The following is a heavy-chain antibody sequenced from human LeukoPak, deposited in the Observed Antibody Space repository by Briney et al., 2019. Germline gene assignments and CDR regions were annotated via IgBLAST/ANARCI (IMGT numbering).Heavy chain of an antibody. CDR2: ISDGGSST. Sequence: GGSLRLSCGASGFTFSTFAMSWVRQAPGKGLEWVSAISDGGSSTWYADSVKGRFTVSRDNSKNTLYLQMNSLRAEDTAVYYCAKRAPILGPTKGAFDVWGQGTVVTFSS. CDR1: GFTFSTFA. D-gene: IGHD1-26*01. V-gene: IGHV3-23*01. J-gene: IGHJ3*01. CDR3: AKRAPILGPTKGAFDV.